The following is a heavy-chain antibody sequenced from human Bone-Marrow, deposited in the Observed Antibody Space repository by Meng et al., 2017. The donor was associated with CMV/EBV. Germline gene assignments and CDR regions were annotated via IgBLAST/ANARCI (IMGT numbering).Heavy chain of an antibody. CDR1: GFSLSTSGMC. CDR2: IDWDDDK. Sequence: SGPTLVKPTQTLTLTCTFSGFSLSTSGMCVSWVRQPPGKALEWLALIDWDDDKYYSTSLKTRLTISKDTSKNQVVLTMTNMDPVDTATYYCARISGGSGRYFHYDYWGQGTLVTVSS. CDR3: ARISGGSGRYFHYDY. D-gene: IGHD6-19*01. V-gene: IGHV2-70*20. J-gene: IGHJ4*02.